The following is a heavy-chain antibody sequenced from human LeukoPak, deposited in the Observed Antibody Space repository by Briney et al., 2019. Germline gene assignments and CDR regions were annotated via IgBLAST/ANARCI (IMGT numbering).Heavy chain of an antibody. CDR3: ARGDGYNDAEYLQH. Sequence: GGSLRLSCAASGFTFSSYGMHGVRQAPGKGREGGAFIWFDASNKYYGLSVQCRFTISRDNSKKTLYLQMNSLRVEDTAVYYCARGDGYNDAEYLQHWGQGTLVTVS. J-gene: IGHJ1*01. D-gene: IGHD5-24*01. CDR2: IWFDASNK. V-gene: IGHV3-33*01. CDR1: GFTFSSYG.